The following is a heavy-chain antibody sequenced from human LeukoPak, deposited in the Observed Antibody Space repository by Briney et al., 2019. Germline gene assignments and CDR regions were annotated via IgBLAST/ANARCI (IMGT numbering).Heavy chain of an antibody. CDR3: AKAPTFGGVIAKVHFDY. D-gene: IGHD3-16*02. J-gene: IGHJ4*02. Sequence: GGSLRLSCAASGFTFSSYSMNWVRQAPGEGLEWVSSITSSSSYIYYADSVEGRFTISRDNAKNSLYLQMNSLRAEDTAVYYCAKAPTFGGVIAKVHFDYWGQGTLVTVSS. CDR1: GFTFSSYS. V-gene: IGHV3-21*01. CDR2: ITSSSSYI.